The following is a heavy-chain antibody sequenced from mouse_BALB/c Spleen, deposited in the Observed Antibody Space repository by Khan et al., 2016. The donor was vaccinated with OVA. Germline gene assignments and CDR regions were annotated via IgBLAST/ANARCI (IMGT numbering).Heavy chain of an antibody. V-gene: IGHV5-6-5*01. Sequence: EVELVESGGGLVKPGESLKLSCAASGFTFSSYVMSWVRQTPEKRLEWVASISSGNNTYYADSLKGRFTISRDDARNILYLQMSSLRSEDTAMYSSTKGHYYSCISYFDYWGQGTTLPVSS. J-gene: IGHJ2*01. CDR1: GFTFSSYV. CDR2: ISSGNNT. D-gene: IGHD1-1*01. CDR3: TKGHYYSCISYFDY.